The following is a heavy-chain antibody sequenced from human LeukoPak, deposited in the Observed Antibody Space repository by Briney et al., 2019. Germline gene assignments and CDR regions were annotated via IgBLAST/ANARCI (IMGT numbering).Heavy chain of an antibody. CDR1: DGSISSYY. Sequence: SETLSLTCTVSDGSISSYYWSWIRQPPGKGLEWIGYIYYSGSTNYNPSLKSRVTISVDTSKNQFSLKLSSVTAADTAVYYCARGRSGYDAFDIWGQGTMVTVSS. V-gene: IGHV4-59*01. CDR3: ARGRSGYDAFDI. D-gene: IGHD3-10*01. CDR2: IYYSGST. J-gene: IGHJ3*02.